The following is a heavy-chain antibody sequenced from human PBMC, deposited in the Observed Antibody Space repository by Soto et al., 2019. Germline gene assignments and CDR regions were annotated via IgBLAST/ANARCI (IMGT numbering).Heavy chain of an antibody. CDR3: ARDDIVATMGLFAFDI. J-gene: IGHJ3*02. V-gene: IGHV3-21*01. D-gene: IGHD5-12*01. CDR2: ISSSSSYI. CDR1: GFTFSSYS. Sequence: EVQLVESGGGLVKPGGSLRLSCAASGFTFSSYSMNWVRQAPGKGLEWVSSISSSSSYIYYADSVKGRFTISRDNAKNSLYLQMNSLRAEDTAVYYCARDDIVATMGLFAFDIWGQGTMVTVSS.